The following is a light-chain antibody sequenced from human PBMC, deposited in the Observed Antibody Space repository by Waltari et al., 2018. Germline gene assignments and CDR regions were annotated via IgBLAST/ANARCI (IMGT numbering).Light chain of an antibody. CDR1: SSDIRSNY. Sequence: QSVLPQPPSVSGTPGQRVTISCSGSSSDIRSNYVYWYQHPPGTAPKLLIYRNNQRPSGVPDRVSGSKSGTSASLAISGLRSEDEADYYCATWDDSLSGPRVFGGGTKLTVL. CDR2: RNN. J-gene: IGLJ3*02. CDR3: ATWDDSLSGPRV. V-gene: IGLV1-47*01.